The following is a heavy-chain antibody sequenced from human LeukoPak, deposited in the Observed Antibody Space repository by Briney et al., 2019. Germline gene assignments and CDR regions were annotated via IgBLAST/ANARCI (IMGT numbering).Heavy chain of an antibody. CDR3: ARTATTVDTAMGY. V-gene: IGHV4-34*01. CDR1: GGSFSGYY. Sequence: SETLSLTCAVYGGSFSGYYWSWIRQPPGKGLEWIGEIKHSGSTNYNPSLKSRVTISVDTSKNQFSLKLSSVTAADTAVYYCARTATTVDTAMGYWGQGTLVTVSS. J-gene: IGHJ4*02. D-gene: IGHD5-18*01. CDR2: IKHSGST.